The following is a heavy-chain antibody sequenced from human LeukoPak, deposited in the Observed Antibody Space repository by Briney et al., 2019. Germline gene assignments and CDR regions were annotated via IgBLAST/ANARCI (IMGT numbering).Heavy chain of an antibody. D-gene: IGHD3-16*02. J-gene: IGHJ4*02. CDR1: GGSFSGYY. Sequence: SETLSLTCAVYGGSFSGYYWGWIRQPPGKGLEWIGTIYHSGSTYYNPSLKSRVTISVDTSKNQFSLKLSSVTAADTAVYYCARYDVWGSYRAFDYWGQGTLVTVSS. CDR2: IYHSGST. CDR3: ARYDVWGSYRAFDY. V-gene: IGHV4-38-2*01.